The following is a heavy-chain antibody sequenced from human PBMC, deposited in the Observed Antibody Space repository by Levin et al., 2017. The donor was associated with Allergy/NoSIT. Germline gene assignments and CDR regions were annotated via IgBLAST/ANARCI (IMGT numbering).Heavy chain of an antibody. Sequence: SGPTLVKPTQTLTLTCTFSGFSLSTSGVGVGWIRQPPGKALEWLALIYWDDDKRYSPSLKSRLTITKDTSKNQVVLTMTNMDPVDTATYYCAHSKSELLWFGELFSAYWYFDLWGRGTLVTVSS. CDR2: IYWDDDK. J-gene: IGHJ2*01. CDR1: GFSLSTSGVG. D-gene: IGHD3-10*01. CDR3: AHSKSELLWFGELFSAYWYFDL. V-gene: IGHV2-5*02.